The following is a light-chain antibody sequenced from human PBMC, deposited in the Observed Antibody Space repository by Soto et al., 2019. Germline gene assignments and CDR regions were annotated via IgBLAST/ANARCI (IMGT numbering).Light chain of an antibody. Sequence: QSMLTQPASVSVPPGRSITISCTGTSSDVGGYDYVSWYQQHPGKAPTLMIYDVTNRPSGVSNRFSGSKSGNTASLTISGLQAEDEADYYCISYASINTYVFGTGTKSPS. J-gene: IGLJ1*01. CDR1: SSDVGGYDY. V-gene: IGLV2-14*01. CDR3: ISYASINTYV. CDR2: DVT.